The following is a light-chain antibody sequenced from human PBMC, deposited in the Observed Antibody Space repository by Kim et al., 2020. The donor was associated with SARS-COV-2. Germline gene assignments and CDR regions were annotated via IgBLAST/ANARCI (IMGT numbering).Light chain of an antibody. V-gene: IGLV6-57*01. CDR3: QSYDSSNRV. CDR2: EDN. Sequence: GKTVTISSPRRSGSIASNYVQWYQQRPGSSPTTVIYEDNQRPSGVPDRFSGSIDSSSNSASLTISGLKTEDEADYYCQSYDSSNRVFGGGTQLTVL. J-gene: IGLJ3*02. CDR1: SGSIASNY.